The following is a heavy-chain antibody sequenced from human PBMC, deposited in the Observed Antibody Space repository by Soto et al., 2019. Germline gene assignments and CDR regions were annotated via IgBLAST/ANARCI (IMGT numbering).Heavy chain of an antibody. Sequence: GALRLSCAASGFTFSNAWMSWVRQAPGKGLEWVGRIKSKTDGGTTDYAAPVKGRFTISRDDSKNTLYLQMNSLKTEDTAVYYCTTSSGWYSEYFQHWGQGTLVTVSS. V-gene: IGHV3-15*01. CDR2: IKSKTDGGTT. CDR1: GFTFSNAW. D-gene: IGHD6-19*01. J-gene: IGHJ1*01. CDR3: TTSSGWYSEYFQH.